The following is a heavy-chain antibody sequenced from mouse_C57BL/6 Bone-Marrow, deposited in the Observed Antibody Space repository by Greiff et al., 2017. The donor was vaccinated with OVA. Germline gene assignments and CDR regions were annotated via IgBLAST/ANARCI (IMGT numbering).Heavy chain of an antibody. CDR2: ISDGGSYT. V-gene: IGHV5-4*01. CDR3: ARDHLYDYSAWFAY. CDR1: GFTFSSYA. Sequence: EVKLVESGGGLVKPGGSLKLSCAASGFTFSSYAMSWVRQTPEKRLEWVATISDGGSYTYYPDNVQGRFTISRDNAKNNLYLQMSHLKSEDTAMYYCARDHLYDYSAWFAYWGQGTLVTVSA. J-gene: IGHJ3*01. D-gene: IGHD2-4*01.